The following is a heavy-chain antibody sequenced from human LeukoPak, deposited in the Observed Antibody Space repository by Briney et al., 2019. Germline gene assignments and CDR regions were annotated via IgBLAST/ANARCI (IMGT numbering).Heavy chain of an antibody. D-gene: IGHD3-10*01. Sequence: GGSLRLSCEASGFTFGTFWMSWVRQAPGKGLEWVANIKQDGSEKYYVDSVKGRFTISRDNAKNSLYLQMNSLRAEDTAVYYCARGNLYGSGSYYFTYWGQGTLVTVSS. CDR2: IKQDGSEK. CDR1: GFTFGTFW. CDR3: ARGNLYGSGSYYFTY. J-gene: IGHJ4*02. V-gene: IGHV3-7*04.